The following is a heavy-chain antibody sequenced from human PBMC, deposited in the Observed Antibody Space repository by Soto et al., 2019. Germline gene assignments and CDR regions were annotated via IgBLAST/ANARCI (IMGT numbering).Heavy chain of an antibody. CDR2: IKHRGST. CDR3: ARLRVSDFSSGSFRLCWLDS. V-gene: IGHV4-34*01. J-gene: IGHJ5*01. D-gene: IGHD3-3*01. Sequence: VQLHQWGAGLLKPSETLSLTCAVNGASFSGYYWTWIRQPPGKGLEWIGEIKHRGSTNYNPSLKSRVTISLDTSKTHVSLSLCSVTAAETAVYYCARLRVSDFSSGSFRLCWLDSWGQGTLVTVSS. CDR1: GASFSGYY.